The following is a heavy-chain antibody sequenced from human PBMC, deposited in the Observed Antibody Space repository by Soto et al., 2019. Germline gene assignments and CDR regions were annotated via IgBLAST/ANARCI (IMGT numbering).Heavy chain of an antibody. CDR1: GYTFTSYG. CDR2: TSAYNGNT. D-gene: IGHD2-2*01. J-gene: IGHJ5*02. Sequence: ASVKVSCKASGYTFTSYGISWVRQAPGQGLEWMGWTSAYNGNTNYAQKLQGRVTMTTDTSTSTAYMELRSLRSDDTAVYYCARDVGYCSSTSCSSGWFDPWGQGTQVTVSS. V-gene: IGHV1-18*01. CDR3: ARDVGYCSSTSCSSGWFDP.